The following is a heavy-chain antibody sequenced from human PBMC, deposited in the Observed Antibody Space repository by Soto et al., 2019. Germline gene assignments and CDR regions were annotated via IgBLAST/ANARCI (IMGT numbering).Heavy chain of an antibody. CDR1: GYTFMSYA. V-gene: IGHV1-18*01. CDR2: ISPYNGNI. Sequence: QVKLVQSGPEVKPPGASVKVSCKPSGYTFMSYAITWVRQAPGQGLEWMGWISPYNGNINYAQNLQGRVTMTTDTATGTAYMELRGLRSDDTAVYYCSRVVPSIPAASFDYWGQGTLVTVSS. CDR3: SRVVPSIPAASFDY. D-gene: IGHD6-13*01. J-gene: IGHJ4*02.